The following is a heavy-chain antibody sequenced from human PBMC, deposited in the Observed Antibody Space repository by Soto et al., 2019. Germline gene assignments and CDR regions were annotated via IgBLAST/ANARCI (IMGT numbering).Heavy chain of an antibody. CDR3: ARHTSDRYGSDY. J-gene: IGHJ4*02. CDR1: GYDFASYW. Sequence: PGESLKISCKGSGYDFASYWIGWVRHMPGKGLELMGIIYAGDSESRYSPSFRGQVSMSVDKSINTAYLRWTSLKTSDTAIYYCARHTSDRYGSDYWGQGTLVTVSS. CDR2: IYAGDSES. D-gene: IGHD5-18*01. V-gene: IGHV5-51*01.